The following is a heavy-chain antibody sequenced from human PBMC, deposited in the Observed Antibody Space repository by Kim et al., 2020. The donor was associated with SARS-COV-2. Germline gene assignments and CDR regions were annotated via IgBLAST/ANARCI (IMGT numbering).Heavy chain of an antibody. V-gene: IGHV3-48*02. CDR3: ARSRDRISGSYLLPRQRIGAFDI. CDR2: ISSSSSTI. D-gene: IGHD3-10*01. Sequence: GGSLRLSCAASGFTFSSYSMNWVRQAPGKGLEWVSYISSSSSTIYYADSVKGRFTISRDNAKNSLYLQMNSLRDEDTAVYYCARSRDRISGSYLLPRQRIGAFDIWGQGTMVTVSS. J-gene: IGHJ3*02. CDR1: GFTFSSYS.